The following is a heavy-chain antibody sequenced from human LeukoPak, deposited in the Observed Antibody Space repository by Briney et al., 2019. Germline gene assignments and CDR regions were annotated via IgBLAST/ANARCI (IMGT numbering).Heavy chain of an antibody. CDR1: GCRFNSYW. CDR2: IYPGGSDT. Sequence: GGALQISCQGSGCRFNSYWLGWVRPVPGKGLEWMGIIYPGGSDTRYSPSFQGQVTISADKSISTAYLQWSSLKASDTAMYYCARPTGDYSPFDYWGQGTLVTVSS. V-gene: IGHV5-51*01. CDR3: ARPTGDYSPFDY. D-gene: IGHD4-17*01. J-gene: IGHJ4*02.